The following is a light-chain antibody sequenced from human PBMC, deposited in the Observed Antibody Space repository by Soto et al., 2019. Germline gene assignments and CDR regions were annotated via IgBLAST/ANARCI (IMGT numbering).Light chain of an antibody. CDR3: QQSLTMPIT. CDR2: SGS. CDR1: QCMNNY. J-gene: IGKJ5*01. Sequence: DMQMTQSPASLSVSVGDRVTITCRASQCMNNYLNWYLLRRGQAPKLLIRSGSTLQRGVPSRFSGSGSRTEFTLTIADLQPDDFGTYYCQQSLTMPITFGHGTRLEI. V-gene: IGKV1-39*01.